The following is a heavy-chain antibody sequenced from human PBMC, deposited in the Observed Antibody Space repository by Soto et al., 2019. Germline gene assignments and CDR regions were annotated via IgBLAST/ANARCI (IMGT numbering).Heavy chain of an antibody. CDR1: GYSFTSYW. CDR2: IYPGDSDT. D-gene: IGHD4-17*01. V-gene: IGHV5-51*01. CDR3: AKHRRSDYLYYNGLDV. J-gene: IGHJ6*02. Sequence: LGASLKISCKGSGYSFTSYWIAWVRQMPGKGLEWMGVIYPGDSDTRYSPSFQGQVTLSADKSINTAYLQWSSLKASDTAVYYCAKHRRSDYLYYNGLDVWGQGTTGTVSS.